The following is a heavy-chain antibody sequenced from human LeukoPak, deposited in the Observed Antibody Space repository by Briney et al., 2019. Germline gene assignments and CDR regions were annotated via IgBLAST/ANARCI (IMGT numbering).Heavy chain of an antibody. CDR1: GGTFSSYA. Sequence: SVKVSCKASGGTFSSYAISWVRQAPGQGLEWMGRIIPILGIANYAQKFQGRVTITADKSTSTAYMELSSLRSEDTAVYYCASGTGGPEEYFDYWGQGTLVTVSS. CDR3: ASGTGGPEEYFDY. D-gene: IGHD3-10*01. V-gene: IGHV1-69*04. J-gene: IGHJ4*02. CDR2: IIPILGIA.